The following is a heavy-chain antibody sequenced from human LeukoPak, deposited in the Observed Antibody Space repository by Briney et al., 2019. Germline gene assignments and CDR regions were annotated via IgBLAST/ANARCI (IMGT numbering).Heavy chain of an antibody. D-gene: IGHD6-19*01. CDR2: ISYDGSNK. Sequence: PGGSLRLSCAASGFTFSSYGMHWIRQAPGKGLEWVAVISYDGSNKYYADSVKGRFTISRDNSKNTLYLQMNSLRAEDTAVYYCAKDRVAVAGSAFDIWGQGTMVTVSS. J-gene: IGHJ3*02. V-gene: IGHV3-30*18. CDR3: AKDRVAVAGSAFDI. CDR1: GFTFSSYG.